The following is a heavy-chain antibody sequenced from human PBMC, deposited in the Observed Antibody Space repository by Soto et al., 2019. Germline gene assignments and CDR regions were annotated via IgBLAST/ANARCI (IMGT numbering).Heavy chain of an antibody. CDR3: ARDLGGYDLYGPDS. J-gene: IGHJ4*02. CDR2: INLNSGDT. V-gene: IGHV1-2*02. D-gene: IGHD5-12*01. CDR1: GHTFSDSS. Sequence: QVQLVQSGAEVKKPGASVKVSCKASGHTFSDSSMHWVRQAPGQGLEWMGWINLNSGDTNYAQKFQGRVAMTCDTDIKTAYMNLIRLKSDGTAMYFCARDLGGYDLYGPDSWGQGTLVTVSS.